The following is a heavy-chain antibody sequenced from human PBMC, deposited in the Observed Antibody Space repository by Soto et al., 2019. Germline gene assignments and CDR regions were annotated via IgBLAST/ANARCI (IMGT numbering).Heavy chain of an antibody. D-gene: IGHD2-2*02. Sequence: GGSLRLSCAASGFTVSNNYMSWVRQAPGKGLEWVSLIYSGGSTFYADSVKGRFTISRDNSKNTLFLQMNSLRAEDTAVYFCAPYTSLDYWCQGTLVAVFS. CDR2: IYSGGST. J-gene: IGHJ4*02. V-gene: IGHV3-53*01. CDR1: GFTVSNNY. CDR3: APYTSLDY.